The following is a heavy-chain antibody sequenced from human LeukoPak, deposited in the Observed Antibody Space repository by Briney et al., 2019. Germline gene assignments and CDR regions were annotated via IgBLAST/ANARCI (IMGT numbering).Heavy chain of an antibody. J-gene: IGHJ4*02. Sequence: SETLSLTCAVYGGSFSGYYWSWIRQPPGKGLEWIGEINHSGSTNYNPSLKSRVTISVDTSKNQFSLKLSSVTAADTAVYYRARGRHVEGNCSGGSCYFHYWGQGTLVTVSS. CDR2: INHSGST. CDR1: GGSFSGYY. CDR3: ARGRHVEGNCSGGSCYFHY. D-gene: IGHD2-15*01. V-gene: IGHV4-34*01.